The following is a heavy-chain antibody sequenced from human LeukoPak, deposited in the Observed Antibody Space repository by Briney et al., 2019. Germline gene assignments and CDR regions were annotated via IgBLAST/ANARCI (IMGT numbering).Heavy chain of an antibody. CDR2: ISAYNGNT. CDR1: GYTFTSYG. D-gene: IGHD2-15*01. J-gene: IGHJ4*02. Sequence: ASVKVSCKASGYTFTSYGISWVRQAPGQGLEWMGWISAYNGNTNYAQKLQGRVTMTTDTSTSTAYMELRSLRSDDTAVYYCARGWKVEATSPYFDYWGQGTLVTVSS. V-gene: IGHV1-18*01. CDR3: ARGWKVEATSPYFDY.